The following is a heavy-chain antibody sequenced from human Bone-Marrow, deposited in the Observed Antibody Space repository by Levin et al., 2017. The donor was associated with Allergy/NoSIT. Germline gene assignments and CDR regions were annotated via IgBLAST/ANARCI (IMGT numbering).Heavy chain of an antibody. CDR1: GGTFSSYA. V-gene: IGHV1-69*10. J-gene: IGHJ6*02. D-gene: IGHD3-3*01. CDR3: ARDPAYYDFWSGHPIGDYYYYGMDV. CDR2: IIPIFGIA. Sequence: SVKVSCKASGGTFSSYAISWVRQAPGQGLEWMGGIIPIFGIANYAQKFQGRVTITADKSTSTAYMELSSLRSEYTAVYYCARDPAYYDFWSGHPIGDYYYYGMDVWGQGTTVTVSS.